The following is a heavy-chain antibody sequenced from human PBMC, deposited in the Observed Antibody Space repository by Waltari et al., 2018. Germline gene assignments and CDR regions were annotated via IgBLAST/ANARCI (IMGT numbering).Heavy chain of an antibody. D-gene: IGHD4-17*01. CDR3: ATDPGLRNGMDG. J-gene: IGHJ6*02. CDR2: IYSGGTT. V-gene: IGHV3-53*01. Sequence: EVQLVESGGGLIQPGGSLSLSCAASGFTVHNNYMNWVRQAPGKGLGWVSVIYSGGTTYYTDSVKGRFTISRDNSKNTVYLQMNNLRAEDTAVYYCATDPGLRNGMDGWGQGTTVTVSS. CDR1: GFTVHNNY.